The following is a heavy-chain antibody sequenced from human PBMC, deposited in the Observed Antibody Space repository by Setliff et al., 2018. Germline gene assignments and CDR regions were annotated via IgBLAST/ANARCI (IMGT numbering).Heavy chain of an antibody. Sequence: SETLSLTCTVSGGSISSGSYYWSWIRQPAGKGLEWIGRIYNSGSTNYNPSLKSRVTMSVDTSKNQFSLKLSSVTAADTAVDYCARKGISALSGAFDMWGQGTMVTVSS. J-gene: IGHJ3*02. D-gene: IGHD1-26*01. CDR1: GGSISSGSYY. CDR3: ARKGISALSGAFDM. V-gene: IGHV4-61*02. CDR2: IYNSGST.